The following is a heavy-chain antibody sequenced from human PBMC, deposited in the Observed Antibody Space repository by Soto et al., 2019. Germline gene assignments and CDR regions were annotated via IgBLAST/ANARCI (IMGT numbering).Heavy chain of an antibody. CDR3: ATAISSPFSNFDS. V-gene: IGHV3-7*01. CDR1: EFTFITIW. J-gene: IGHJ4*02. CDR2: IKEDASEE. Sequence: EVQLVQSGGDLVQPGGSLGLPCVASEFTFITIWMTWFRQAPGMGLEWVAGIKEDASEEVYVDSVKGRFSISRDNAKNSLYLQLNSLRAEDTAVYYCATAISSPFSNFDSWGQGSLVTVSS. D-gene: IGHD2-2*01.